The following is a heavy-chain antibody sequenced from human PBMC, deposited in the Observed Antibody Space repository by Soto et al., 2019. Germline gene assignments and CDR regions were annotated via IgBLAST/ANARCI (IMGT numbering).Heavy chain of an antibody. CDR1: GFTFSSYA. CDR2: ISGSGGST. J-gene: IGHJ4*02. D-gene: IGHD3-9*01. V-gene: IGHV3-23*01. CDR3: AKLSGYDILTGYYGPDY. Sequence: GGSLRLSCAASGFTFSSYAMSWVRQAPGKGLEWVSAISGSGGSTYYADSVKGRFTISRDNSKNTLYLQMNSLRAEDTAVYYCAKLSGYDILTGYYGPDYWGQGTLVTVSS.